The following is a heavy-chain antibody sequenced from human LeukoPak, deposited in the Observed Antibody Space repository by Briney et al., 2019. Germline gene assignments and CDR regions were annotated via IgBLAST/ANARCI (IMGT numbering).Heavy chain of an antibody. V-gene: IGHV5-51*01. J-gene: IGHJ4*02. D-gene: IGHD3-10*01. CDR2: IYPGDSET. CDR1: GYPFTTSW. Sequence: GESLKISCRTSGYPFTTSWIGWVRQMPGKGLELMGIIYPGDSETRYSPSFQGQVTFSVDTSTTTAYLQWSSLKASDTAIYYCARHRERTMARRAFDSWGQGTLSPSP. CDR3: ARHRERTMARRAFDS.